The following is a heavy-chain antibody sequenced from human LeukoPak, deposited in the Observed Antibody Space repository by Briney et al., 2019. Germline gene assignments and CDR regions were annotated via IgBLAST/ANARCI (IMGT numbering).Heavy chain of an antibody. J-gene: IGHJ4*02. CDR3: ARGSAVAEPTRIDY. V-gene: IGHV4-59*12. Sequence: PSETLSLTCTVSGGSISSYYWSWIRQPPGKGLEWIGYIYYSGSTNYNPSLKSRVTISVDTSKNQFSLKLSSVTAVDTAVYYCARGSAVAEPTRIDYWGQGTLVTVSS. D-gene: IGHD6-19*01. CDR1: GGSISSYY. CDR2: IYYSGST.